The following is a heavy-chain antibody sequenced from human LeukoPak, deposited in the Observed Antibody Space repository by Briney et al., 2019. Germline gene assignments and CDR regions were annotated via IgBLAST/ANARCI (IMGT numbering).Heavy chain of an antibody. Sequence: SDTLSLTCALCIGSFSVYYGSCLRQPPGKGLECLGEINHSGSTNYNPSLKSRVTISLDSSKNQFPLKLSSVTAADTAVYYRARSFTIVPSSGMDVWGQGITVIVSS. D-gene: IGHD3-10*01. CDR2: INHSGST. J-gene: IGHJ6*02. CDR1: IGSFSVYY. CDR3: ARSFTIVPSSGMDV. V-gene: IGHV4-34*01.